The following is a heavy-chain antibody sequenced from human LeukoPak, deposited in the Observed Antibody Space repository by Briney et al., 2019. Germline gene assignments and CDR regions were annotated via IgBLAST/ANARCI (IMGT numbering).Heavy chain of an antibody. V-gene: IGHV3-21*01. CDR3: ASDGGKTYYNILTGYWGGYYYYYYGMDV. CDR1: GFTFSSYS. J-gene: IGHJ6*04. Sequence: GGSLRLSCAASGFTFSSYSMNWVRQAPGKGLEWVSSISSSSSYIYYADSVKARFTISRDNAKNSLYLQMNSLRAEDTALYYCASDGGKTYYNILTGYWGGYYYYYYGMDVWGKGTTVTVSS. CDR2: ISSSSSYI. D-gene: IGHD3-9*01.